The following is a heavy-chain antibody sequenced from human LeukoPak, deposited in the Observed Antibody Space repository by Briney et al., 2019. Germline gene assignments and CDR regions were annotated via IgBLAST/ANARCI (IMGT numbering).Heavy chain of an antibody. CDR3: ARGCGTSCVKEGLRLGD. CDR1: VYTFTDYY. CDR2: INPKSGGT. Sequence: ASVNVSCTSSVYTFTDYYIHWVRQAPGQGLECMGWINPKSGGTNYEQKFQGRVTMTRDTSISTAYMELSSLRSDDTAVYYCARGCGTSCVKEGLRLGDWGQGTLVTVSS. V-gene: IGHV1-2*02. J-gene: IGHJ4*02. D-gene: IGHD2-2*01.